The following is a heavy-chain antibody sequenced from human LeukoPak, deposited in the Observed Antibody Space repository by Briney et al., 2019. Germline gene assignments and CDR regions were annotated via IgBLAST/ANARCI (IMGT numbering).Heavy chain of an antibody. Sequence: QTGGSLRLSCAASGFTMSHYGVSWVRQAPGKGLEWISGIRSAVETTHYADSVKGRFIISRDDSKNALSLQLNSRRPEDTALYYCAKHFCTGLDCSLFDSWGQGTLVTVSS. V-gene: IGHV3-23*01. CDR2: IRSAVETT. J-gene: IGHJ4*02. CDR3: AKHFCTGLDCSLFDS. D-gene: IGHD3/OR15-3a*01. CDR1: GFTMSHYG.